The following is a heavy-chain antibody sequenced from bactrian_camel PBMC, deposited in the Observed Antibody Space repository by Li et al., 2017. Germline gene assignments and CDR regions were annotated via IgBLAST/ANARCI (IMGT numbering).Heavy chain of an antibody. D-gene: IGHD2*01. CDR1: GFTFSSNA. V-gene: IGHV3S67*01. CDR2: RTRGGST. Sequence: DVQLVESGGGLVQPGGSLRLSCAASGFTFSSNAMSWVRQAPGKEREGVAARTRGGSTYYAEFVRGRFTISLDYATNTLYLQMNSLKPEDTALYYCARGFGRGNNGY.